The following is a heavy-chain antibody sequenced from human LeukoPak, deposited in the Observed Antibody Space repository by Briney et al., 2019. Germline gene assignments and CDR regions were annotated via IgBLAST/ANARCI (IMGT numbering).Heavy chain of an antibody. CDR3: ARLPYCGGDCYPNWFDP. CDR2: IYPGGSDI. D-gene: IGHD2-21*02. J-gene: IGHJ5*02. Sequence: GESLKISCKGSGYSFTTRWIGWVRQMPGKGLELMGIIYPGGSDIRYSPSFQGQVTISADKSISTAYLQWSSLKASDTAMYYCARLPYCGGDCYPNWFDPWGQGTLVTVSS. V-gene: IGHV5-51*01. CDR1: GYSFTTRW.